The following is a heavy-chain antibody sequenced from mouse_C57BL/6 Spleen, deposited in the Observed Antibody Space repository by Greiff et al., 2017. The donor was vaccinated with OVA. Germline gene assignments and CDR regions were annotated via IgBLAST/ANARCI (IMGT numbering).Heavy chain of an antibody. V-gene: IGHV1-55*01. CDR3: AREKDDGYFSYWYFDV. CDR1: GYTFTSYW. D-gene: IGHD2-3*01. Sequence: QVQLQQPGAELVKPGASVKMSCKASGYTFTSYWITWVKQRPGQGLEWIGDIYPGSGSTNYNEKFKSKATLTVDTSSSTAYMQLSSLTSEDSAVYYCAREKDDGYFSYWYFDVWGTGTTVTVSS. J-gene: IGHJ1*03. CDR2: IYPGSGST.